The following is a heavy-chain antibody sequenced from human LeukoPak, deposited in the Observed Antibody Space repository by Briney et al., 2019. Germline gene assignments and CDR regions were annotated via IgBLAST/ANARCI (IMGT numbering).Heavy chain of an antibody. J-gene: IGHJ4*02. D-gene: IGHD1-26*01. Sequence: PSETLSLTCTVSGGSISSSSYYWGWIRQPPGKGLEWIGSIYYSGSTYYNPSLKSRVTISVGTSKNQFSLKLSSVTAADTAVYYCARSFRGVVGATMYYLDYWGQGTLVTVSS. CDR2: IYYSGST. V-gene: IGHV4-39*07. CDR3: ARSFRGVVGATMYYLDY. CDR1: GGSISSSSYY.